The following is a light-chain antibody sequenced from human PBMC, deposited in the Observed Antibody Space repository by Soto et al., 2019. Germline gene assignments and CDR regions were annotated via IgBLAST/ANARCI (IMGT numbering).Light chain of an antibody. V-gene: IGKV4-1*01. Sequence: DIVMTQSPDSLAVSLGERATINCRPSQSVLYSSNNKNYLAWYQQKRGQPPKLLIYWASTRESGVPDRFSGSGSGTDFTLTISSLQAEDVAVYYCQQYYSAPWTFGQGTKVEIK. CDR2: WAS. CDR1: QSVLYSSNNKNY. J-gene: IGKJ1*01. CDR3: QQYYSAPWT.